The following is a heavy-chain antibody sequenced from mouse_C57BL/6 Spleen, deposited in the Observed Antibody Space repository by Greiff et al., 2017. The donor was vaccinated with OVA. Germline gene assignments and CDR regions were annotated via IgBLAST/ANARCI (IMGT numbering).Heavy chain of an antibody. Sequence: EVNLVESEGGLVQPGSSMKLSCTASGFTFSDYYMAWVRQVPEKGLEWVANINYDGSSTYYLDSLKSRFIISRDNAKNILYLQMSSLKSEDTATYYCARAQLGLYYFDYWGQGTTLTVSS. CDR2: INYDGSST. J-gene: IGHJ2*01. D-gene: IGHD4-1*02. V-gene: IGHV5-16*01. CDR1: GFTFSDYY. CDR3: ARAQLGLYYFDY.